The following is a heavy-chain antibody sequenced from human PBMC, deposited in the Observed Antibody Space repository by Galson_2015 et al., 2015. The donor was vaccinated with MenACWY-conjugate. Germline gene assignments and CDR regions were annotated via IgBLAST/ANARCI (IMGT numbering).Heavy chain of an antibody. V-gene: IGHV1-69*06. Sequence: SVKVSCKASGGTFSSYAISWVRQAPGQGLEWMGGIIPIFGTANYAQKFQGRVTITADKSTSTAYMELSSLRSEDTAVYYCARADLCSGGSCYPIQRSWFDPWGQGTLVTVSS. CDR1: GGTFSSYA. J-gene: IGHJ5*02. CDR2: IIPIFGTA. D-gene: IGHD2-15*01. CDR3: ARADLCSGGSCYPIQRSWFDP.